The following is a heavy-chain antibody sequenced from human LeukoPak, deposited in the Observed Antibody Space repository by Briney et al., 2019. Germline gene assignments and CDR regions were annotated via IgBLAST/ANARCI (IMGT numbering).Heavy chain of an antibody. CDR3: ARGNREYCSGGSCYRSWWFDP. CDR2: INHSGST. CDR1: GGSFSGYY. J-gene: IGHJ5*02. D-gene: IGHD2-15*01. V-gene: IGHV4-34*01. Sequence: SETLSLTCAVYGGSFSGYYWSWIRQPPGKGPEWIGEINHSGSTNYNPSLKSRVTISVGTSKNQFSLKLSSVTAADTAVYYCARGNREYCSGGSCYRSWWFDPWGQGTLVTVSS.